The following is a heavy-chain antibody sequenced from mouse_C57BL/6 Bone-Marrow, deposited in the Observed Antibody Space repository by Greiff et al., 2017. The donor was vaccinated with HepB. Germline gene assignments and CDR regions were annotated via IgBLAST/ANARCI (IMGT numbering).Heavy chain of an antibody. J-gene: IGHJ2*01. CDR1: GFTFSSYA. CDR2: ISDGGSYT. D-gene: IGHD2-3*01. V-gene: IGHV5-4*01. CDR3: ARDGYSYYFDY. Sequence: EVKLEESGGGLVKPGGSLKLSCAASGFTFSSYAMSWVRQTPEKRLEWVATISDGGSYTYYPDNVKGRFTISRDNAKINLYLQMSHLKSEDTAMYYCARDGYSYYFDYWGQGTTLTVSS.